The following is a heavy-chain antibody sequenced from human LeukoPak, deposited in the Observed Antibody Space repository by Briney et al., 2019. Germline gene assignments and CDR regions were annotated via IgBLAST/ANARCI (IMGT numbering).Heavy chain of an antibody. D-gene: IGHD3-9*01. CDR2: IIPMFGTA. J-gene: IGHJ4*02. Sequence: SVKVSCKASGGIFSSYVISWVRQAPGQGLEWMGGIIPMFGTANYAQKFQDRVTITADKSTSTDYMELSSLRSEDTAVYYCARDLLLTYDILTGLLGYWGQGTLVTVSS. CDR3: ARDLLLTYDILTGLLGY. V-gene: IGHV1-69*06. CDR1: GGIFSSYV.